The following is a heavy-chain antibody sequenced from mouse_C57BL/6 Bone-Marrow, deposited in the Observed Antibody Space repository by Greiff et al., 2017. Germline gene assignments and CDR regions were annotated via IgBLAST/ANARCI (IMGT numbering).Heavy chain of an antibody. CDR2: IYPGDGDT. D-gene: IGHD4-1*01. V-gene: IGHV1-82*01. CDR3: ARGLHLGY. Sequence: VQLQQSGPELVKPGASVKISCKASGYAFSSSWMNWVKQRPGQGLEWIGRIYPGDGDTNYTGKFKGKATLTADKSSSTAYMQLSGLTSEDSAVYFCARGLHLGYWGQGTTLTDSS. J-gene: IGHJ2*01. CDR1: GYAFSSSW.